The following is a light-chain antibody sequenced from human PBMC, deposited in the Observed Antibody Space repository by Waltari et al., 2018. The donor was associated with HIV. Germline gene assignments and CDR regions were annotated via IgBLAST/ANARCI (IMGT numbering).Light chain of an antibody. CDR3: AAWDDSLNAVV. Sequence: QSVLTQPPSVSGAPGQRVTISCTGSSSNIGAGYDVHWYQQLPGTAPKLLIHINKQRPSGVPDRFSGSKSGTSASLAISGLQSEDEADYYCAAWDDSLNAVVFGGGTKLTVL. J-gene: IGLJ2*01. CDR1: SSNIGAGYD. V-gene: IGLV1-40*01. CDR2: INK.